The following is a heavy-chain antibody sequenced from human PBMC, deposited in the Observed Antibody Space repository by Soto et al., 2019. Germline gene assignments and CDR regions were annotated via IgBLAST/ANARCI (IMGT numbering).Heavy chain of an antibody. J-gene: IGHJ4*02. D-gene: IGHD1-26*01. CDR2: SRNKGNSYTT. Sequence: EVQLVESGGGLVQPGGSLRLSCAASGFTFSDHYMDWVRQAPGKGLEWVGRSRNKGNSYTTEYAASVKGRFTISRDDSKNSLYLQMNSLKTEHTAVYYFARARNLGGSWTNFDYWGQGTLVTVSS. CDR1: GFTFSDHY. CDR3: ARARNLGGSWTNFDY. V-gene: IGHV3-72*01.